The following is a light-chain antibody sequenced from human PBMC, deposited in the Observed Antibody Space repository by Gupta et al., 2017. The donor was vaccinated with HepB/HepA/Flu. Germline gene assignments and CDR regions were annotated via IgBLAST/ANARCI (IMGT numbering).Light chain of an antibody. CDR2: DAY. Sequence: VLPQSPATLSLSPGESATLPCRASQSVSSYLAWYQQKPGQAPRLLIYDAYNRATGIRVRFSGSGSGTDFTLTSGGPEAEDVDVYNHQQRSPFTFGHGTKVDIK. CDR1: QSVSSY. J-gene: IGKJ3*01. CDR3: QQRSPFT. V-gene: IGKV3-11*01.